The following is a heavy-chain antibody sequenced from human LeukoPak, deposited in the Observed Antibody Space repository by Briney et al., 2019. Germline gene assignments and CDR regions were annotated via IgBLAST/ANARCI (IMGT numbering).Heavy chain of an antibody. CDR1: GGSFSGYY. J-gene: IGHJ6*02. Sequence: SETLSLTCAVYGGSFSGYYWSWIRQPPGKGLEWIGEINHSGSTNYNPSLKSRVTISVDTSKNQFSLKLSSVTAADTAVYYCARGSDIAAAVPTYYYYGMDVWGQGTTVTVSS. D-gene: IGHD6-13*01. CDR2: INHSGST. CDR3: ARGSDIAAAVPTYYYYGMDV. V-gene: IGHV4-34*01.